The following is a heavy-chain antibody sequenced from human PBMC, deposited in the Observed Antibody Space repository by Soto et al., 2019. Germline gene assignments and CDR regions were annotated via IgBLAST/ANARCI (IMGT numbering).Heavy chain of an antibody. CDR2: ISGSGGST. CDR1: GFTFSSYA. CDR3: GTYGYDSSGYYYTTIDY. D-gene: IGHD3-22*01. V-gene: IGHV3-23*01. J-gene: IGHJ4*02. Sequence: GGSLRLSCAASGFTFSSYAMSWVRQAPGKGLEWVSAISGSGGSTYYADSVKGRFTISRDNSKNTLYLQMNSLRAEDTAVYYCGTYGYDSSGYYYTTIDYWGQGTRVAVSS.